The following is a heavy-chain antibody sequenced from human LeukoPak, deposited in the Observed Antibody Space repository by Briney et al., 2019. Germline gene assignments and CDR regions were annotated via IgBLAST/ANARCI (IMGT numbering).Heavy chain of an antibody. V-gene: IGHV3-23*01. J-gene: IGHJ4*02. CDR1: GFTFSSYG. CDR2: ISGSGGST. CDR3: AGAYSAYDPFDY. Sequence: GGSLRLSCAASGFTFSSYGMSWIRQAPGKGLEWVSAISGSGGSTYYADPVKGRFTISRDNSKNTLYLQMNSLRVEDTAIYFCAGAYSAYDPFDYWGQGILVTVSS. D-gene: IGHD5-12*01.